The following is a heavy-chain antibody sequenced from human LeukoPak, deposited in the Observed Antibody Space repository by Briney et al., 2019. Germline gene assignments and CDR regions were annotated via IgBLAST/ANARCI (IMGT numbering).Heavy chain of an antibody. V-gene: IGHV3-11*01. Sequence: GGSLRLSCAASGFTFSDYYMSWIRQAPGKGLEWVSYISSSGSTIYYADSVKGRFTISRDNAKNSLHLQMNSLRAEDTAVYYCAKDIVVVPAAPAGDAFDIWGQGTMVTVSS. CDR1: GFTFSDYY. CDR2: ISSSGSTI. D-gene: IGHD2-2*01. CDR3: AKDIVVVPAAPAGDAFDI. J-gene: IGHJ3*02.